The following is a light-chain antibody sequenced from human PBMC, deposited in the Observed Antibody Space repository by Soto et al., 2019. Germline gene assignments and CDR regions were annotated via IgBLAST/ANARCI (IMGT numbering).Light chain of an antibody. Sequence: DIVLTQSPATLSLSPGERATLSCRASQSVYNSLAWYQQKPGQAPRLLIYDASNRATGIPAMFSGSGSGTAFTLTISSLETEYFEVYYCQQRNNWPLTFGGGTKVEIK. CDR3: QQRNNWPLT. J-gene: IGKJ4*01. CDR1: QSVYNS. CDR2: DAS. V-gene: IGKV3-11*01.